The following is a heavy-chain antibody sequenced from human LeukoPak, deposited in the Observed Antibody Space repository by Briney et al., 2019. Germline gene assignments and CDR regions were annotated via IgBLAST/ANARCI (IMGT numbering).Heavy chain of an antibody. J-gene: IGHJ4*02. CDR3: ARGNYDFWSGYYTTYYFDY. CDR2: INHSGST. V-gene: IGHV4-34*01. D-gene: IGHD3-3*01. CDR1: GGSFSGYY. Sequence: PSETLSLTCAVYGGSFSGYYWSWIRQPPGKGLEWIGEINHSGSTNYNPSLKSRVTISGDTSKNQFSLKLSSVTAADTAVYYCARGNYDFWSGYYTTYYFDYWGQGILVTVSS.